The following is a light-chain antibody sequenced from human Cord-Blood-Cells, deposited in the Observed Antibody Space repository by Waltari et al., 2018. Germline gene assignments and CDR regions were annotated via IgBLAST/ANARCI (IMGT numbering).Light chain of an antibody. CDR1: SSDVGSYNL. Sequence: QSALTQPASVSGSPGQSITISCTGTSSDVGSYNLVSWYQQHPGKAPKLMIYEGSKRPSGVSNRFSDSKSGNTASLTISGLQAEDEADYYCCSYAGSSTYVLGTGTKVTVL. J-gene: IGLJ1*01. V-gene: IGLV2-23*01. CDR2: EGS. CDR3: CSYAGSSTYV.